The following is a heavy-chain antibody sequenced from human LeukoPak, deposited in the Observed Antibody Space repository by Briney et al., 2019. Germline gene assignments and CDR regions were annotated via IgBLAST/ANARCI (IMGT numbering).Heavy chain of an antibody. J-gene: IGHJ4*02. D-gene: IGHD3-22*01. CDR3: ARSAGYYYDSSGYPGYFDY. V-gene: IGHV3-74*01. Sequence: PGGSLRLSCAASGFMFNNYWMHWVRQAPGKGLVWVSRMNVDGSSISYADSVKGRFTISRDNAKNSLYLQMNSLRAEDTAVYYCARSAGYYYDSSGYPGYFDYWGQGTLVTVSS. CDR2: MNVDGSSI. CDR1: GFMFNNYW.